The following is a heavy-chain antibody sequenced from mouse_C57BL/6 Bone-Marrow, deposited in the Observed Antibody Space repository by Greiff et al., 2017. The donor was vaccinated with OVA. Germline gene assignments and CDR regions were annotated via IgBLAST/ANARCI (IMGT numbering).Heavy chain of an antibody. D-gene: IGHD2-3*01. J-gene: IGHJ3*01. V-gene: IGHV1-54*01. CDR2: INPGSGGT. CDR1: GYAFTNYL. CDR3: ARSGDGYYSAWFAY. Sequence: QVQLKESGAELVRPWTSVKVSCKASGYAFTNYLIEWVKQRPGQGLEWIGVINPGSGGTNYNEKFKGKATLTADKSSSTAYMQLSSLTSEDSAVYFCARSGDGYYSAWFAYWGQGTLVTVSA.